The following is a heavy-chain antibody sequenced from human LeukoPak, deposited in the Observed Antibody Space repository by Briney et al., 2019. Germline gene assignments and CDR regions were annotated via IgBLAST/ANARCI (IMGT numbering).Heavy chain of an antibody. J-gene: IGHJ4*02. CDR3: AKRGCDTTTCSYYFDY. CDR1: GFTFSSYS. CDR2: IGSGGSGGT. V-gene: IGHV3-23*01. D-gene: IGHD2-2*01. Sequence: QPGGSLRLSCAASGFTFSSYSMSWVRQVPGKGLEWVSVIGSGGSGGTSYADSVRGRFTMSRDDSKNTLFLQMNSLRAEDTAVYYCAKRGCDTTTCSYYFDYWGRGTLVTVSS.